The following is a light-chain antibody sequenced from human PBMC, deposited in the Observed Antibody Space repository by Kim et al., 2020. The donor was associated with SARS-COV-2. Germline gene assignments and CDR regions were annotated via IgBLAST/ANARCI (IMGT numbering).Light chain of an antibody. J-gene: IGKJ5*01. CDR2: GAS. Sequence: VSPGERATRSCRTSQSVSSYLAWYQQKPGQAPRLLIYGASTRATGIPARFSGSGSGSEFTLTISSLQSEDFAVYYCQKYDNWPSTFGQGTRLEIK. CDR1: QSVSSY. V-gene: IGKV3-15*01. CDR3: QKYDNWPST.